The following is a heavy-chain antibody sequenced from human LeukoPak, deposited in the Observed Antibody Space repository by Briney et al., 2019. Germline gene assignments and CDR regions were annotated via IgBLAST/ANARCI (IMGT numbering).Heavy chain of an antibody. CDR1: GGSISSSSYY. V-gene: IGHV4-39*01. J-gene: IGHJ4*02. CDR2: IYYSGST. Sequence: PSETLSLTCTVSGGSISSSSYYWGWIRQPPGKGLEWIGSIYYSGSTYYNPSLKSRVTISVDTSKNQFSLKLSSVTAADTAVYYCARRPRIAAAGSFDYWGQGTLVTVSS. D-gene: IGHD6-13*01. CDR3: ARRPRIAAAGSFDY.